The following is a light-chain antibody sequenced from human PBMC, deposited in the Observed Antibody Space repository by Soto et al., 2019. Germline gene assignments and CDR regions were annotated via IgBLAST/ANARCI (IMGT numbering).Light chain of an antibody. Sequence: ALTQPASVSGSPGQSITISCSGTSSDVGGYNYVSWYQQHPGKAPKLMIYDVSDRPSGVSNRFSGSKSGNTASLTISGLQAEDEADYYCSSYTSSSTYVIFGGGTKLTVL. CDR3: SSYTSSSTYVI. J-gene: IGLJ2*01. V-gene: IGLV2-14*03. CDR1: SSDVGGYNY. CDR2: DVS.